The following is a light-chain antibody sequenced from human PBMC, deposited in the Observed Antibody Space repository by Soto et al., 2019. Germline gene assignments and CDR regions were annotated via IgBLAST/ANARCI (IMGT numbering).Light chain of an antibody. CDR3: SSLTGSTPLYV. V-gene: IGLV2-14*01. CDR2: EVR. J-gene: IGLJ1*01. Sequence: QPVLTHPASLPRSPRQSITITCTRTSRDVCGYNSVSWYQQHPGKAPRLMIYEVRNRPSGVSNRFAGSKSGNTASLTISGLQAEDEADYYCSSLTGSTPLYVFGTGTKVTVL. CDR1: SRDVCGYNS.